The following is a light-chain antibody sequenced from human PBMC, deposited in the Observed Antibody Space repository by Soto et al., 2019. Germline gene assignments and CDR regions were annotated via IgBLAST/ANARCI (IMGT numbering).Light chain of an antibody. CDR2: AAS. V-gene: IGKV3-20*01. CDR3: QQYDTSPRT. CDR1: QSVSSN. J-gene: IGKJ1*01. Sequence: SVLTQSPGTLSLSPGERATLSCRASQSVSSNLAWYQQKPGQAPRILIYAASSRATGIPDRFSGSGSGTDFTLSISRLEPEDFAVYYCQQYDTSPRTLGQGTKVDIK.